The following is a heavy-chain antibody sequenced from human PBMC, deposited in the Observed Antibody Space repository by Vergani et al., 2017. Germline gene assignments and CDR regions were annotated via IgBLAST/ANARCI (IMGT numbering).Heavy chain of an antibody. CDR2: IYVSGIT. CDR1: GASINNDFYY. Sequence: QVQLQESGPGLVKPSQTLSLTCTVSGASINNDFYYWHWIRQPAGKGLEWIGRIYVSGITDYNSSLQSRVSMSVDTSKNQFSLTLTSVTAADTAVYYCAGDNKQLRPRAFYLWGQGTMVTVSS. D-gene: IGHD4-23*01. J-gene: IGHJ3*01. CDR3: AGDNKQLRPRAFYL. V-gene: IGHV4-61*02.